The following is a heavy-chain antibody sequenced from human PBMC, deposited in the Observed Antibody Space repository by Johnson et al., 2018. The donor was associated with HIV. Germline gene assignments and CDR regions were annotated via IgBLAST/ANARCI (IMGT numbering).Heavy chain of an antibody. CDR1: GFTFDDYA. Sequence: EVQLVESGGGLVQPGRSLRLSCAASGFTFDDYAMHWVRQAPGKGLEWVSGISWNRGSIGYADSVKGRFTISRDNAKNSLYLQMNSLRAEDMTVYYCARPKYSSSWHDAFDIWGQGTMVTVSS. CDR2: ISWNRGSI. V-gene: IGHV3-9*03. CDR3: ARPKYSSSWHDAFDI. D-gene: IGHD6-13*01. J-gene: IGHJ3*02.